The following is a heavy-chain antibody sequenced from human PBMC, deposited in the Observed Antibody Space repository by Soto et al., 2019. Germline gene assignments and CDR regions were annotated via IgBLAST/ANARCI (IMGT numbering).Heavy chain of an antibody. D-gene: IGHD2-15*01. V-gene: IGHV1-3*01. CDR1: GYTFTSYA. Sequence: ASVKVSCKASGYTFTSYAMHWVRQAPGQRLEWMGWINAGNGNTKYSQKFQGRVTITRDTSASTAYMELSSLRSEDTAVYYCARGLIRWYDAFDIWGQGTMVTVSS. CDR2: INAGNGNT. CDR3: ARGLIRWYDAFDI. J-gene: IGHJ3*02.